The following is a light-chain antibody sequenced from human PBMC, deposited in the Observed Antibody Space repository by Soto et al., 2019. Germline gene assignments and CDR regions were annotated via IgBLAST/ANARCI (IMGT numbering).Light chain of an antibody. CDR3: QQYGSNPNT. Sequence: EIVLTQSPGTLSLSPGERATLSCRASQSVRSSYLAWYQQKPGQAPRLLLYATSSRDTGIPDRFSGSGSGTDFTLTISRLEPEDSAVYYCQQYGSNPNTFGGGTKVEIK. J-gene: IGKJ4*01. CDR2: ATS. V-gene: IGKV3-20*01. CDR1: QSVRSSY.